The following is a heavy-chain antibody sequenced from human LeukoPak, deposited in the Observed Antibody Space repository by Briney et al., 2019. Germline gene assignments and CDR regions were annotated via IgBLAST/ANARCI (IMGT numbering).Heavy chain of an antibody. Sequence: GGSLRLSCAASGFTFSSYSMNWVRQAPGKGLEWVSSISSSSTYIYYAGSVKGRFTISRDNSKNRLYLQMNSLRPEDTAVYYCARDLAPANYGDLEPLDSWGQGTLVTVSS. CDR2: ISSSSTYI. J-gene: IGHJ4*02. CDR1: GFTFSSYS. CDR3: ARDLAPANYGDLEPLDS. D-gene: IGHD4-17*01. V-gene: IGHV3-21*01.